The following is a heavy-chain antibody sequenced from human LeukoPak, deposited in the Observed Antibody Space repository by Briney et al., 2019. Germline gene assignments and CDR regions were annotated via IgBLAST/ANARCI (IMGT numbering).Heavy chain of an antibody. Sequence: PSETLSLTCAVYGGSFSGYYWSWIRQPPGKGLEWIGEINHSGSTNYNPSLKSRVTISVDTSKNQFSLKLSSVTAADTAVYYCARGVSSGWHRKGFDYWGQGTLVTVSS. CDR2: INHSGST. J-gene: IGHJ4*02. D-gene: IGHD6-19*01. CDR3: ARGVSSGWHRKGFDY. CDR1: GGSFSGYY. V-gene: IGHV4-34*01.